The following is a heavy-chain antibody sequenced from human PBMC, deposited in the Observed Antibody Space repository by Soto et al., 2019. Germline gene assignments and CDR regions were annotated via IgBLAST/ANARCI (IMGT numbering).Heavy chain of an antibody. CDR3: ATGAYSIFGGVTIYYFDR. CDR1: GGSVTSGNYY. V-gene: IGHV4-61*01. J-gene: IGHJ4*02. D-gene: IGHD3-3*01. Sequence: PSETLSLTCTVSGGSVTSGNYYWSWIRQPPGKGLEWIGYIYYSGSTNYSPSLKSRVTISVDASKNQFSLKLTSVTAADTAVYYCATGAYSIFGGVTIYYFDRGGQGT. CDR2: IYYSGST.